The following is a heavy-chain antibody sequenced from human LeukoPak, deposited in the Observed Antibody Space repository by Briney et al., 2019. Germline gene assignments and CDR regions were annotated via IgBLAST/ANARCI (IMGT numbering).Heavy chain of an antibody. Sequence: GEALQISCKGSGYSFTSYWIGWVRQMPGKGLEWMGIIYPGDSDTRYSPSFQRQVTISADKSISTAYLQWSSLKASDTAMYYCARHGAPYTGIVGATHFDYWGQGTLVTVSS. V-gene: IGHV5-51*01. CDR1: GYSFTSYW. D-gene: IGHD1-26*01. CDR3: ARHGAPYTGIVGATHFDY. J-gene: IGHJ4*02. CDR2: IYPGDSDT.